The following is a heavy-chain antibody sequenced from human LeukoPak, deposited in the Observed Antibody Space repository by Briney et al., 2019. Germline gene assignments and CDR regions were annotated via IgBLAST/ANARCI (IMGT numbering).Heavy chain of an antibody. D-gene: IGHD3-10*01. CDR2: IYYSGST. J-gene: IGHJ6*02. CDR3: TRGSMGGSGSYYKDYYYGMDV. CDR1: GGSISSYY. V-gene: IGHV4-59*12. Sequence: SETLSLTCTVSGGSISSYYWSWIRQPPGKGLGWIGYIYYSGSTNYNPSLKSRVTISVDTSKNQFSLKLNSVTAADTAVYYCTRGSMGGSGSYYKDYYYGMDVWGQGTTVTVS.